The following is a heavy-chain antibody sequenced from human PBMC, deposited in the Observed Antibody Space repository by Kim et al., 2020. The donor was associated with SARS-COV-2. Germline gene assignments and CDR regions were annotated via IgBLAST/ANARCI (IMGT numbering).Heavy chain of an antibody. V-gene: IGHV3-7*01. CDR2: IKQDGSEK. J-gene: IGHJ4*02. CDR1: GFTFSSYW. CDR3: TRDPSDPIGHFDY. D-gene: IGHD1-26*01. Sequence: GGSLRLSCAASGFTFSSYWMNWVRQAPGKGLEWVANIKQDGSEKYYVDSVKGRFTISRDNAKNSLNLQMNSLRAEDTAVYYCTRDPSDPIGHFDYWGQRTLVTVSS.